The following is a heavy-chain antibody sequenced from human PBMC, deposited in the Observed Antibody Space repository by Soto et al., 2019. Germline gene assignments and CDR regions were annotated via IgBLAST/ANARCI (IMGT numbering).Heavy chain of an antibody. J-gene: IGHJ5*02. Sequence: SQTLSLTCTVSGGSISSYYWSWIRQPPGKGLEWIGYIYYSGSTNYNPSLKRRVTISVDTSKNQFSLKLSSVTAADTAVYYCARGHSGYDYGRWFDPWGQGTLVTVSS. CDR3: ARGHSGYDYGRWFDP. V-gene: IGHV4-59*01. CDR2: IYYSGST. CDR1: GGSISSYY. D-gene: IGHD5-12*01.